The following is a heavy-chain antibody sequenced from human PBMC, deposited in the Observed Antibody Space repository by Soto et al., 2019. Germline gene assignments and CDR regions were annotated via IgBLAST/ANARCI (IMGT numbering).Heavy chain of an antibody. CDR1: GYSFTTYY. CDR2: IYPSGTTT. CDR3: ARLNRGSPPFFFDF. J-gene: IGHJ4*02. V-gene: IGHV1-46*01. D-gene: IGHD6-6*01. Sequence: GASVKVSCKSSGYSFTTYYMHWVRQAPGQGPEWMGVIYPSGTTTSYSQKFLGRVTMTRDTSTSTDYMELGTLRPEDTAVYYCARLNRGSPPFFFDFWGQGTPVTVSS.